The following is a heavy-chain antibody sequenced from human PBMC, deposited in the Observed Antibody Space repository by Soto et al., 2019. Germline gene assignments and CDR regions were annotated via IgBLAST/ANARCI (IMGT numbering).Heavy chain of an antibody. D-gene: IGHD4-17*01. J-gene: IGHJ4*02. V-gene: IGHV4-34*01. CDR3: ARYSDYYSCDY. CDR2: INHSGST. Sequence: QVQLQQWGAGLLKPSETLSLTCAVYGGSFSGYYWSWIRQPPGKGLEWIGEINHSGSTNYNPSLKSRVTISVDTSKNQFSLKLSSMTAADTAVYYCARYSDYYSCDYWGQGTLVTVSS. CDR1: GGSFSGYY.